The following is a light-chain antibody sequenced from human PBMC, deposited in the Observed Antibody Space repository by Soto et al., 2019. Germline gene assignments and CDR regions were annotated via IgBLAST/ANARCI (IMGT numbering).Light chain of an antibody. CDR2: EVN. J-gene: IGLJ2*01. Sequence: QSVLTQPPSASGSPGQSVTISCTGTSSDVGIFNYVSWYQQHPDQAPKLLMFEVNKRPSGVPDRFSASKSGNTASLTVSGLQAEDEADYYCCSYAGSNTLIFGGGTKLTVL. V-gene: IGLV2-8*01. CDR3: CSYAGSNTLI. CDR1: SSDVGIFNY.